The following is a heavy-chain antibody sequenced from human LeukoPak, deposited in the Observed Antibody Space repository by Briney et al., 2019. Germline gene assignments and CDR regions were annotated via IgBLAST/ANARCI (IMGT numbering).Heavy chain of an antibody. J-gene: IGHJ3*02. CDR1: GGSISSYY. V-gene: IGHV4-59*12. D-gene: IGHD1-26*01. CDR2: IYYSRNT. Sequence: SETLSLTCTVSGGSISSYYWSWVRQPPGKGLEWIGYIYYSRNTNYNPSLKSRVTISVDTSKNQFSLKLSSVTAADTAVYYCARDVGATPGAFDIWGQGTMVTVSS. CDR3: ARDVGATPGAFDI.